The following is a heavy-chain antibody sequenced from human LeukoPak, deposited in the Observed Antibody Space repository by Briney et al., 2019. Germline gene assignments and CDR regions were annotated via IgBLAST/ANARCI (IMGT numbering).Heavy chain of an antibody. CDR1: GFTFSSYA. V-gene: IGHV3-23*01. D-gene: IGHD6-19*01. J-gene: IGHJ3*02. CDR3: ARDGKAVAVAFDI. CDR2: ISGSGDTT. Sequence: PGGSLRLSCAASGFTFSSYAMSWVRQAPGKGLEWVSTISGSGDTTYSADSVKGRFAISRDNSKNTLYLQMNSLRAEDTAVYYCARDGKAVAVAFDIWGQGTMVTVSS.